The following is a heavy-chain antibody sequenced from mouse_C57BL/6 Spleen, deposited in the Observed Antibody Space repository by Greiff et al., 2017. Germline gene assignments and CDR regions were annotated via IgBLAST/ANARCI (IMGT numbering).Heavy chain of an antibody. D-gene: IGHD1-1*01. CDR3: ARSYYGSSYWYFDV. V-gene: IGHV1-64*01. CDR2: IHPNSGST. CDR1: GYTFTSYW. J-gene: IGHJ1*03. Sequence: QVQLQQPGAELVKPGASVTLSCKASGYTFTSYWMHWVKQRPGQGLEWIGMIHPNSGSTNYNEKFKSKATLTVDKSSSTAYMQLSSLTSEDSAVYYCARSYYGSSYWYFDVWGTGTTVTVSS.